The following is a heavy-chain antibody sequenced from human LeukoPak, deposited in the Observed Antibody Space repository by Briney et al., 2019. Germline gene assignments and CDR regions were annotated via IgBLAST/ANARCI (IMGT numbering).Heavy chain of an antibody. V-gene: IGHV4-59*04. CDR2: IYYSGST. D-gene: IGHD3-10*01. Sequence: PSETLSLTCTVSGGSISSYYWSWIRQPPGKGLEWIGYIYYSGSTYYNPSLKSRVTMSVDTSKNQFSLKLSSVTAVDTAVYYCARNLMVRGVSDYYYGMDVWGQGTTVTVSS. CDR3: ARNLMVRGVSDYYYGMDV. J-gene: IGHJ6*02. CDR1: GGSISSYY.